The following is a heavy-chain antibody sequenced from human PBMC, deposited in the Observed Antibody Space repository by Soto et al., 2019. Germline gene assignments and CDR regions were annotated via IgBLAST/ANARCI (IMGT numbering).Heavy chain of an antibody. D-gene: IGHD3-22*01. CDR1: GYSFSSYG. CDR3: ARDRLRGYGRSGFYS. J-gene: IGHJ4*02. CDR2: INPNNGNR. Sequence: QVQLEQSGAELRKPGASVKVSCKASGYSFSSYGMNWVRQAPGQGLEWMGWINPNNGNRNYAQKFEDRVTMTTATCSNTVILELRRLKSVAAAIYYCARDRLRGYGRSGFYSWGQGTLVTVSS. V-gene: IGHV1-18*01.